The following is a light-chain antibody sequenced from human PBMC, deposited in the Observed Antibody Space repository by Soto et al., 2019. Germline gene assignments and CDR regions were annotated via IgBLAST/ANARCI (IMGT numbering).Light chain of an antibody. V-gene: IGLV2-11*01. Sequence: QSALTQPRSVSGSPGQSVTISCTGTSSDVGGYNYVSWYQQHPGKAPKLMIYDVSKRPSGVPDRFSGSKSGNTASLTISGLQAEDEADYYCCSYAGSYTVVFGGGTQVTVL. J-gene: IGLJ2*01. CDR3: CSYAGSYTVV. CDR1: SSDVGGYNY. CDR2: DVS.